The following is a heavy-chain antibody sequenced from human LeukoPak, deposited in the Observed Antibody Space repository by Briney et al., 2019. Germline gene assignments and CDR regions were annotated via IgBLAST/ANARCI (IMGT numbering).Heavy chain of an antibody. V-gene: IGHV3-30*03. J-gene: IGHJ6*03. CDR2: ISYDGSNK. CDR1: GFTFSSYG. Sequence: PGGSLRLSCAASGFTFSSYGMHWVRQAPGKGLEWVAVISYDGSNKYYADSVKGRFTISRDNSKNTLYLQMNSLRAEDTAVYYCARRFGELYYYYYMDVWGKGTTVTVSS. D-gene: IGHD3-10*01. CDR3: ARRFGELYYYYYMDV.